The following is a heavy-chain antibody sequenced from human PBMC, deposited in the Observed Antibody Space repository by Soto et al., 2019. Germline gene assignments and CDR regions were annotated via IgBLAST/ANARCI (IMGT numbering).Heavy chain of an antibody. CDR1: RFYFGSFG. CDR3: SADHPHTAIGWPV. V-gene: IGHV1-58*02. CDR2: IVVASGRT. J-gene: IGHJ6*02. Sequence: SVQVCFKASRFYFGSFGIQFLRQTRGRGLEWIGWIVVASGRTNYARQFQGRVAFSRDMSSTTAYMDLYDLKSDDTAVYFCSADHPHTAIGWPVWGQGTTVTVSS.